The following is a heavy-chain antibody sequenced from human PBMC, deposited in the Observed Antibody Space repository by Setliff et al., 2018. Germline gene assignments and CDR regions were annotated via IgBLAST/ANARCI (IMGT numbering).Heavy chain of an antibody. J-gene: IGHJ3*02. D-gene: IGHD2-2*01. Sequence: RLSCVASAFSFSRSWMSWVRQTPGKGLEWVANIKEDGSDKYYVDSVKGRFTISRDNAKNSLYLQMNSLRAEDTAVYYCARDRAYRSFDIWGQGTMVTVSS. V-gene: IGHV3-7*03. CDR3: ARDRAYRSFDI. CDR2: IKEDGSDK. CDR1: AFSFSRSW.